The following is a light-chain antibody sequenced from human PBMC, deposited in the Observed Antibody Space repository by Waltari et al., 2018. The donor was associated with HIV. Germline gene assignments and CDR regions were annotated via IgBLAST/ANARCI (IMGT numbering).Light chain of an antibody. CDR1: ALAKQF. J-gene: IGLJ3*02. Sequence: SFEVTQPPSVSVSPGQTARITCSGDALAKQFTYWYQQRPGQAPVLILKKDTERPSGIPERCSGSVSGTTVTLIISGVQAEDEADYYCQSTDTRGTLWVFGGGTKLTVL. V-gene: IGLV3-25*03. CDR3: QSTDTRGTLWV. CDR2: KDT.